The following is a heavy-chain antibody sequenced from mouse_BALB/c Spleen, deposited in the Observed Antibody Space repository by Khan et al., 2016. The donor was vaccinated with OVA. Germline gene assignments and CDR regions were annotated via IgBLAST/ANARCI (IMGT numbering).Heavy chain of an antibody. Sequence: QVQLQQPGPEPVRPGASVKISCKGSGYTFADSGMHWVRQSHAKSLEWIGVISTYYGNIKYNQKFEGRATMTVDKSSSTAYMELARLTSEDSAVYFCTRDGISEFTYWGQGTLVTVSA. CDR1: GYTFADSG. D-gene: IGHD2-3*01. CDR2: ISTYYGNI. J-gene: IGHJ3*01. V-gene: IGHV1S137*01. CDR3: TRDGISEFTY.